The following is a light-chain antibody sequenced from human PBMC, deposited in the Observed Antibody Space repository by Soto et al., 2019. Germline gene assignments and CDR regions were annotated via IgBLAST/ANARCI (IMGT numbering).Light chain of an antibody. CDR2: WAS. Sequence: DIVMTQSPDFLAVSLGERATINCKSSQSVLYSSNNKNYLAWYQQKPGQPPKMLIYWASTRESGVPDRFSGSGSGTDFTLTISSLQAEDGAVYYCQQYYSTPPTFGGGTKVEIK. J-gene: IGKJ4*01. V-gene: IGKV4-1*01. CDR3: QQYYSTPPT. CDR1: QSVLYSSNNKNY.